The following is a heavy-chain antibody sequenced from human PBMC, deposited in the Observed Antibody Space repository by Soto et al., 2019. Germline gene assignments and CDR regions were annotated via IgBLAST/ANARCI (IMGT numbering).Heavy chain of an antibody. V-gene: IGHV4-39*01. D-gene: IGHD6-19*01. Sequence: PPRRGVEWIGSIYYSGSPYYNPSLKSRVTISVDTSKNQFSLKLSSVTAADTAVYYCALFFSSSRRHTSLTYG. CDR2: IYYSGSP. J-gene: IGHJ6*01. CDR3: ALFFSSSRRHTSLTYG.